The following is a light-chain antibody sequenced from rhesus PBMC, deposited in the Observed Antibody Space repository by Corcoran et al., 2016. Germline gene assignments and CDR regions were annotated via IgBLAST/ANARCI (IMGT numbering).Light chain of an antibody. J-gene: IGKJ2*01. CDR1: QNIDRN. CDR3: QHYFDTPYS. CDR2: AAS. V-gene: IGKV1S8*01. Sequence: DTQMTQSPSALSACVGDRVTISCRASQNIDRNVGWYQQKPGKSPKVLIYAASSLQTGIPSRFSGGGSGTDFTLTFTSLLPDVSSTYFFQHYFDTPYSFSQGTKVEVQ.